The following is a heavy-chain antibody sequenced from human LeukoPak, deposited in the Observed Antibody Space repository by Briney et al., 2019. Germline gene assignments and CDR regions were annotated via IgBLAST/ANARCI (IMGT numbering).Heavy chain of an antibody. V-gene: IGHV3-9*01. CDR2: ISWNSGSI. J-gene: IGHJ4*02. CDR3: AKSDF. CDR1: GFTFDDYA. Sequence: GGSLRLSCAASGFTFDDYAMHWVRQAPGKGLEWVSGISWNSGSIGYADSVKGRFTISRVNAKNSLYLQMNSLRAEDTALYYCAKSDFWGQGTLVTVSS.